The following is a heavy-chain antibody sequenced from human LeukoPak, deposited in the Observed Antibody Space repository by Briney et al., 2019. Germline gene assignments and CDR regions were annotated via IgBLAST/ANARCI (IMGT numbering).Heavy chain of an antibody. CDR2: ISGSGGST. V-gene: IGHV3-23*01. Sequence: GGSLRLSCAASGFTFSSYAMSWVRQAPGKGLEWVSVISGSGGSTYYADSVKGRFTISRDNSKNTLYLQMNSLRAEDTAVYFCAKDRDYQLPLNLDHWGQGTLVTVSS. J-gene: IGHJ4*02. CDR1: GFTFSSYA. CDR3: AKDRDYQLPLNLDH. D-gene: IGHD2-2*01.